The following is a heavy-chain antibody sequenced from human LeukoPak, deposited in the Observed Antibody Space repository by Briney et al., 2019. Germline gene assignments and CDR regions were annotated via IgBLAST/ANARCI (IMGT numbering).Heavy chain of an antibody. V-gene: IGHV5-51*01. J-gene: IGHJ4*02. Sequence: GESLKISCKGSGYSFATYWIGWVRQVPGKGLEWMGIINPGDSDTRYSPSFQGQVTISADKSISTAYLQWSSLKASDTAMYYCARHPITRYYDSSGDSAAGPDCWGQGTLVTVSS. CDR2: INPGDSDT. CDR3: ARHPITRYYDSSGDSAAGPDC. D-gene: IGHD3-22*01. CDR1: GYSFATYW.